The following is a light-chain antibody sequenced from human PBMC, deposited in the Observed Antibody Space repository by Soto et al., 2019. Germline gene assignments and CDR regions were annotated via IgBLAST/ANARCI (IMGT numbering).Light chain of an antibody. V-gene: IGKV2-28*01. Sequence: DSVMTQSPLSLPVTPGEPASISCRSSQSLLHTNGYNYLDWYLQKPGQSPQLLIYLGSFRASGVPARFSSSGSGTDFTLKISRVEAADVAVYYCMHALQSPSFGGGTKVEIK. CDR2: LGS. CDR1: QSLLHTNGYNY. J-gene: IGKJ4*01. CDR3: MHALQSPS.